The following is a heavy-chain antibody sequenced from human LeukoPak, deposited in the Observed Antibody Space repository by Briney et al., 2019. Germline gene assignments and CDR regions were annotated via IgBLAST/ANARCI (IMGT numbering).Heavy chain of an antibody. Sequence: TXYDXKWVXQATGQXVEWMGXXXPNSCNTGYAQKFQGRVTMTRNTSISTAYMELSSLRSEDTAVYYCARGMVVVPSAYYYGMDVWGQGTTVTVSS. CDR2: XXPNSCNT. CDR1: TXYD. D-gene: IGHD2-2*01. J-gene: IGHJ6*02. V-gene: IGHV1-8*01. CDR3: ARGMVVVPSAYYYGMDV.